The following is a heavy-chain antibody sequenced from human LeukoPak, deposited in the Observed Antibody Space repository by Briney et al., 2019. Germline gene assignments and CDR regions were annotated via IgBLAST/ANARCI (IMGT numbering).Heavy chain of an antibody. CDR2: IWYDGSNK. CDR1: GFTFSSYG. D-gene: IGHD3-3*01. V-gene: IGHV3-33*01. J-gene: IGHJ6*02. CDR3: ARDITIFGVVSGMDV. Sequence: GRSLRLSCAASGFTFSSYGMHWVRQAPGKGLEWVAVIWYDGSNKYYADSVKGRFTISRDNSKNTLYLQMNSLRAEDTAVYYCARDITIFGVVSGMDVWGQGTTVTVSS.